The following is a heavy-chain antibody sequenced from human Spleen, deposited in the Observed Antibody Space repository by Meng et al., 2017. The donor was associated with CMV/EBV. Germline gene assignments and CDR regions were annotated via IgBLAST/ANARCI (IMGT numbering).Heavy chain of an antibody. CDR2: IYPGDSDT. CDR1: GYTFSNYW. J-gene: IGHJ4*02. Sequence: CKGYGYTFSNYWIGWVRQMPGKGLEWMGIIYPGDSDTRYSPSFQGPVIISADKSISTVYLQWSSLKASDTAMYYCARRTAAGTSLLDSWGQGTLVTVSS. V-gene: IGHV5-51*01. CDR3: ARRTAAGTSLLDS. D-gene: IGHD1-1*01.